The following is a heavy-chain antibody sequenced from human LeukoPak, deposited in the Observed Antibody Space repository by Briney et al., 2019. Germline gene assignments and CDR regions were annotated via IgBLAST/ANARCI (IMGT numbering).Heavy chain of an antibody. V-gene: IGHV3-74*03. CDR1: GFTFSNFY. Sequence: GGSLRLSCAASGFTFSNFYMHWVRHAPGKGLEWVARLNSDGSDTMYADSVKGRFTISRDNAKNTLSLQMNSLRAEDTAMYYCARVRYCDSTSCYSYFDYWGQGTLVTVSS. CDR3: ARVRYCDSTSCYSYFDY. J-gene: IGHJ4*02. D-gene: IGHD2-2*01. CDR2: LNSDGSDT.